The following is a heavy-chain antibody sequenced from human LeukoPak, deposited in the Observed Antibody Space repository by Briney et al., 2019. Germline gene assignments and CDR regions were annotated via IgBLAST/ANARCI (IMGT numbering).Heavy chain of an antibody. CDR2: IYYSGST. J-gene: IGHJ3*02. CDR1: GGSISSYY. CDR3: ARGEGYYGSGAIHAFDI. Sequence: SETLSLTCTVSGGSISSYYWSWIRQPPGKGLEWIGYIYYSGSTNYNPSLKSRVTISADTSKNQFSLKLSSVTAADTAVYYCARGEGYYGSGAIHAFDIWGQGTMVTVSS. V-gene: IGHV4-59*01. D-gene: IGHD3-10*01.